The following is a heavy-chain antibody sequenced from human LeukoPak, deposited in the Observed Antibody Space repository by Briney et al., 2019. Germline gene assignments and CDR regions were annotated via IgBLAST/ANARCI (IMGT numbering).Heavy chain of an antibody. V-gene: IGHV3-30*01. D-gene: IGHD1-26*01. CDR3: ARDLELRGFDY. J-gene: IGHJ4*02. CDR1: GFTFSSYA. CDR2: ISYDGSSK. Sequence: RGSLRLSCAASGFTFSSYAMHWVRQAPGKGLEWVAVISYDGSSKYYADSVKGRFTISRDNSKNTLYLQMNSLRAEDTAVYYCARDLELRGFDYWGQGTLVTVSS.